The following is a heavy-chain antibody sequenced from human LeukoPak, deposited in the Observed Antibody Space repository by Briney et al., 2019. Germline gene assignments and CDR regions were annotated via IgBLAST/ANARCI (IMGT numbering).Heavy chain of an antibody. Sequence: ASVKVSCKASGYTFTGYYMHWVRQAPGQGLEWMGWINPNSGGTNYAQKFQGRVTMTRDTSISTAYMELSRLRSDDTAVYYCARSRDGCNGLFDPWGQGTLVTVSS. D-gene: IGHD5-24*01. V-gene: IGHV1-2*02. CDR1: GYTFTGYY. J-gene: IGHJ5*02. CDR3: ARSRDGCNGLFDP. CDR2: INPNSGGT.